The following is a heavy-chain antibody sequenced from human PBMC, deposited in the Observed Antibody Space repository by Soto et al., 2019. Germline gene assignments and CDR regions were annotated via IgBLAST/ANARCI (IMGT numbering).Heavy chain of an antibody. CDR3: ARGGYCSSTSCQGPDAFDI. J-gene: IGHJ3*02. Sequence: HPGGSLRLSCAASGFTFSSYWMSWVRQAPGKGLEWVANIKQDGSEKYYVDSVKGRFTISRDNAKNSLYLQMNSLRAEDTAVYYCARGGYCSSTSCQGPDAFDIWGQGTMVTVSS. CDR2: IKQDGSEK. D-gene: IGHD2-2*01. CDR1: GFTFSSYW. V-gene: IGHV3-7*03.